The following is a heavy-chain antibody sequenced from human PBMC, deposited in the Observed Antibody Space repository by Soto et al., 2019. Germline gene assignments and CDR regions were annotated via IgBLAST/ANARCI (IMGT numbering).Heavy chain of an antibody. J-gene: IGHJ3*01. V-gene: IGHV3-53*04. CDR2: IYSGGST. CDR1: GFRVSGGY. CDR3: ARANEFNAFDV. D-gene: IGHD3-10*01. Sequence: EVQLVESGGDLVQPGGSLRLSCVASGFRVSGGYMNWVRQSLGKGPEWVSVIYSGGSTYQADSVKGRFIISRDDSANTLYLQMNSLRPEDTAVYFCARANEFNAFDVWGPGTRVTVSS.